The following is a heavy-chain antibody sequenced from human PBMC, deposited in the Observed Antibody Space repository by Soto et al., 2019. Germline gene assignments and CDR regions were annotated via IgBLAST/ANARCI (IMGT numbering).Heavy chain of an antibody. Sequence: SVKVSCKASGGTFSSYAISWVRQAPGQGLEWMGGIIPIFGTANYAQKFQGRVTITADESTSTAYMELSSLRSEDTAVYYCATTIQTARGAFDIWGQGTMVTVSS. D-gene: IGHD5-18*01. J-gene: IGHJ3*02. CDR2: IIPIFGTA. V-gene: IGHV1-69*13. CDR3: ATTIQTARGAFDI. CDR1: GGTFSSYA.